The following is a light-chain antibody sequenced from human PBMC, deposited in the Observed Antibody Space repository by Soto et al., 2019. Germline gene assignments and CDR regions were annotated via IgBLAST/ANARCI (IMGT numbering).Light chain of an antibody. CDR2: DAS. CDR3: QQYGSSPIT. J-gene: IGKJ5*01. CDR1: QSVSGSY. V-gene: IGKV3D-20*01. Sequence: EIVLTQSPATLSLSPGERATLXXGASQSVSGSYLAWYQQKPGLAPRXXIYDASSRATGIPDRFSGSGSGTDFTLTISRLEPEDFAVYYCQQYGSSPITFGQGTRLEIK.